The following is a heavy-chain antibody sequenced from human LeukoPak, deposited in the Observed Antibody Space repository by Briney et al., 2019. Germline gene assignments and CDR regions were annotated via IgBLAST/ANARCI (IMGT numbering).Heavy chain of an antibody. CDR1: GGTFSSYA. V-gene: IGHV1-69*05. J-gene: IGHJ4*02. Sequence: ASVKVSCKASGGTFSSYAISWVRQAPGQGLEWMGRIIPIFGTANYAQKFQGRVTITTDESTSTAYMELSGLRSEDTAVYYCARAKSTYYYDSSGYLGFFGWGQGTLVTVSS. D-gene: IGHD3-22*01. CDR3: ARAKSTYYYDSSGYLGFFG. CDR2: IIPIFGTA.